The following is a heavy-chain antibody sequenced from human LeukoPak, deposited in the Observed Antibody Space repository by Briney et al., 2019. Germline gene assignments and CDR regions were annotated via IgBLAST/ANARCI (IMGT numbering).Heavy chain of an antibody. CDR2: IYYSGST. CDR1: GGSISSYY. CDR3: ARDFPVQPTGEI. J-gene: IGHJ3*02. Sequence: SETLSLTCTVSGGSISSYYWSWIRQPPGKGLEWIGYIYYSGSTNYNPSLKSRVTISVDTSKNQFSLKLSSVTAADTAVYYCARDFPVQPTGEIWGQGTMVTVSS. V-gene: IGHV4-59*01. D-gene: IGHD1-1*01.